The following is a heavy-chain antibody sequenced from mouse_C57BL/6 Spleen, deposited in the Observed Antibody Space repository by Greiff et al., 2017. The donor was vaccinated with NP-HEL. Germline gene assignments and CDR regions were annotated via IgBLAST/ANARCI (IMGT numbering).Heavy chain of an antibody. V-gene: IGHV1-15*01. CDR2: IDPETGGT. CDR1: GYTFTDYE. Sequence: VQLQQSGAELVRPGASVTLSCKASGYTFTDYEMHWVKQTPVHGLEWIGAIDPETGGTAYNQKFKGKAILTADKSSSTAYMELRSLTSEYSAVYYFTRYGLYYGKGDFDDWGQGTTLTVSS. D-gene: IGHD2-1*01. J-gene: IGHJ2*01. CDR3: TRYGLYYGKGDFDD.